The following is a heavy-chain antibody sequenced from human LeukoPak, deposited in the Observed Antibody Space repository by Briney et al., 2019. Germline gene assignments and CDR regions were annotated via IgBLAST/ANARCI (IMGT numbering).Heavy chain of an antibody. Sequence: GGSLRLSCAASGFTFGSYGMHWVRQAPGKGLGWVAVIWSDGSSKHYADSVKGRFTISRDNSKNTLYLQMNSLRAEDTALYYCARGQPPSYYDMDVWGQGTTVTVSS. V-gene: IGHV3-33*01. CDR1: GFTFGSYG. D-gene: IGHD6-13*01. CDR2: IWSDGSSK. J-gene: IGHJ6*02. CDR3: ARGQPPSYYDMDV.